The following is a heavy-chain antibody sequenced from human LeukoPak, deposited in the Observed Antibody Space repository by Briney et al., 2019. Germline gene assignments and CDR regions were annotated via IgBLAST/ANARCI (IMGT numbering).Heavy chain of an antibody. J-gene: IGHJ1*01. V-gene: IGHV3-48*03. CDR1: GFTFSSYE. CDR3: AGTSIGAAAGSRDFQH. D-gene: IGHD6-13*01. Sequence: GSLRLSCAASGFTFSSYEMNWVRQAPGKGLEWVSYISSSGSTIYYADPVKGRFTISRDNAKNSLYLQMNSLRAEDTAVYYCAGTSIGAAAGSRDFQHWGQGTLVTVSS. CDR2: ISSSGSTI.